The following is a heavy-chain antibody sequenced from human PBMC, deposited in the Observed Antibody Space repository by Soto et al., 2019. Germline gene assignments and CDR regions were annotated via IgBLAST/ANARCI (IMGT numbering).Heavy chain of an antibody. D-gene: IGHD2-2*01. Sequence: GGSLRLSCSASGFTFSNAWMSWVRQAPGKGLEWVGRIKSKTDGGTTDYAAPVRGRFTISRDESKNTLYLQTNPLKPEATAVYYRITVPWTVVVITWGHGTLVTVSS. CDR3: ITVPWTVVVIT. J-gene: IGHJ5*01. CDR2: IKSKTDGGTT. CDR1: GFTFSNAW. V-gene: IGHV3-15*01.